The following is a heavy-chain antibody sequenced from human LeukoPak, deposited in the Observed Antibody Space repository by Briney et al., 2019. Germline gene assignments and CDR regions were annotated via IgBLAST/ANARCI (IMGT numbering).Heavy chain of an antibody. CDR1: GYTFTSYA. J-gene: IGHJ4*02. V-gene: IGHV1-3*01. D-gene: IGHD3-10*01. CDR2: INAGNGNT. CDR3: ERGFLGGFGDY. Sequence: ASVKVSCKASGYTFTSYAMHWVRQAPGQRLEWMGWINAGNGNTKYSQKFQGRVTITRDTSASTAYMELSSLRSEDTAVYYCERGFLGGFGDYWGQGTLVTVSS.